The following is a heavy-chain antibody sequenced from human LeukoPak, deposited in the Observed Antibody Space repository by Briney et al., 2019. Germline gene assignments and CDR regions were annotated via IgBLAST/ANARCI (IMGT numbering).Heavy chain of an antibody. J-gene: IGHJ4*02. CDR2: ISWSSRNI. CDR3: VKDRSSTPPYQFHY. V-gene: IGHV3-9*01. D-gene: IGHD2-2*01. CDR1: GFSFDDFG. Sequence: GRSLRLSCAASGFSFDDFGMHWVRQAAGKGLEWVSGISWSSRNIGYVDSVKGRFTISRDHPKNSLFLQMNNLRVEDPAFYFCVKDRSSTPPYQFHYWGQGTLVTVSS.